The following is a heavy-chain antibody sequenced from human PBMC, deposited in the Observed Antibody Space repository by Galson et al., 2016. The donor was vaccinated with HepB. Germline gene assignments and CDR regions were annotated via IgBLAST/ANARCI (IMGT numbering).Heavy chain of an antibody. CDR2: VSGVSGNT. D-gene: IGHD5-12*01. CDR1: GYTFTNYG. J-gene: IGHJ4*02. CDR3: AKHSTLGYHRVSDFDY. Sequence: SVKVSCKASGYTFTNYGVRWVRLAPGEGLQWMGWVSGVSGNTDYAHKYRGRVTMTTDTSTSTAYMELMSLRSDDTAVYYCAKHSTLGYHRVSDFDYWGQGTLVTVSS. V-gene: IGHV1-18*04.